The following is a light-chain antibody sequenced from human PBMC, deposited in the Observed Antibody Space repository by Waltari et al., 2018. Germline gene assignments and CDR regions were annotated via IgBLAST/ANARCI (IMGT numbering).Light chain of an antibody. CDR1: SSNIGSNT. Sequence: QSVLTQPPSASGTPGQRVTTSCAGSSSNIGSNTVNWFQQLPGTAPKLLISSNNQRPSVVPDRFSASQSGTSASLAISGLQSEDEADYYCAAWDDSLNGWVFGGGTKLTVL. J-gene: IGLJ3*02. V-gene: IGLV1-44*01. CDR3: AAWDDSLNGWV. CDR2: SNN.